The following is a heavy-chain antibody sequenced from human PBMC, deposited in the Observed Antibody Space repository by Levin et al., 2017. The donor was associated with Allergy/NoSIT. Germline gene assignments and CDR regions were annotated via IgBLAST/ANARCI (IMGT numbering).Heavy chain of an antibody. Sequence: PSETLSLTCTVSGSTTSLFYWNWIRQTPGKGLEWIGYINYSGSTKNNPSLKSRVTISLDTSKSQFSLLLMSVTAADTAVYYCARDTGGWWFDPWGQGTLVTVSS. V-gene: IGHV4-59*01. CDR2: INYSGST. J-gene: IGHJ5*02. D-gene: IGHD3-16*01. CDR3: ARDTGGWWFDP. CDR1: GSTTSLFY.